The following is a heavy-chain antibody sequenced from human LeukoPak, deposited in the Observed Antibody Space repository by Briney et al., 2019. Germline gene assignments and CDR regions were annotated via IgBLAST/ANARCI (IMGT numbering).Heavy chain of an antibody. CDR3: AKGYCTNGVCYFDY. J-gene: IGHJ4*02. CDR1: GFTFSSYA. Sequence: GGSLRLSCAASGFTFSSYAMSWVRQAPGKGLEWDSAISGSGGTTYYAGSVKGRFTISRDNSKNTLYLQMNSLRAEDTAVYYCAKGYCTNGVCYFDYWGQGTLVTVSS. V-gene: IGHV3-23*01. CDR2: ISGSGGTT. D-gene: IGHD2-8*01.